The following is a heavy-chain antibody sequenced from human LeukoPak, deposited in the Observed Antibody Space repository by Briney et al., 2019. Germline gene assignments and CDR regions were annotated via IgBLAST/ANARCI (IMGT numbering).Heavy chain of an antibody. CDR3: ARDQGTYTDYDVDY. J-gene: IGHJ4*02. Sequence: GGSLRLSCVASGVSFRRYSMNWVRQAPGKGLEWVAYISYSSSFIYYADSVKGRFIITRDNAENSLFLQMNSLRAEDTAVYYCARDQGTYTDYDVDYWGQGTLVTVSS. D-gene: IGHD4-17*01. CDR1: GVSFRRYS. V-gene: IGHV3-21*01. CDR2: ISYSSSFI.